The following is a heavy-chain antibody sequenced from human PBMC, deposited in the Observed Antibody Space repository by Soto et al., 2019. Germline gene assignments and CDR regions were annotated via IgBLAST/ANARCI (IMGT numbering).Heavy chain of an antibody. D-gene: IGHD1-26*01. CDR3: AKDQYSGSPGKPDY. Sequence: GGSLRLSCAASGFTFNSYAMSWVRQAPGKGLEWVSAISGSGGSTYYADSVKGRFTISRDNSKNTLYLQMNTLRDEDTALYYCAKDQYSGSPGKPDYWGQGTQVTVSS. J-gene: IGHJ4*02. V-gene: IGHV3-23*01. CDR1: GFTFNSYA. CDR2: ISGSGGST.